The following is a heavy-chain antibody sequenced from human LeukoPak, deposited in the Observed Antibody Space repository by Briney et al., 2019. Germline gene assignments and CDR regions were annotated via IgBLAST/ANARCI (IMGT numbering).Heavy chain of an antibody. CDR2: ISGSGGST. CDR3: AKDSFPSRAVAGTFDY. CDR1: GFTFSSYA. V-gene: IGHV3-23*01. D-gene: IGHD6-19*01. Sequence: PGGSLRLSCAASGFTFSSYAMSWVRQAPGKGLEWVSAISGSGGSTYYADSVKGRFTISRDNSKNTLYLQMNSLRAEGTAVYYCAKDSFPSRAVAGTFDYWGQGTLVTVSS. J-gene: IGHJ4*02.